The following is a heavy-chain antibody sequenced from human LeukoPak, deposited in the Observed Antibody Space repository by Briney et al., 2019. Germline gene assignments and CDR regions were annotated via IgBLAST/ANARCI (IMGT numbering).Heavy chain of an antibody. D-gene: IGHD3-22*01. V-gene: IGHV3-66*01. CDR1: GFTVSSNY. CDR3: ARYYYDSSGAFDY. CDR2: IYSGGST. Sequence: GGSLRLSCAASGFTVSSNYMSWVRQAPGKGLEWVSVIYSGGSTYYADSVKGRFTISRDNSKNTQYLQMNSLRAEDTAVYYCARYYYDSSGAFDYWGQRTLVTVSS. J-gene: IGHJ4*02.